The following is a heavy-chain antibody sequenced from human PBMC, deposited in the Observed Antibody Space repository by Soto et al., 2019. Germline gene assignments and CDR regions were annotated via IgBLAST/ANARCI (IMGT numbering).Heavy chain of an antibody. Sequence: EVQLVESGGGLVQPGGSLRLSCAASGFTVSSNYMSWVRQAPGKGLEWVSVIYSGGSTSYADSVKGRCTISRDYSKNTLYLHMNSLRAEDTAMYYCARDAFGDYGQQYFQHWGQGTLVTVSS. CDR1: GFTVSSNY. V-gene: IGHV3-66*01. J-gene: IGHJ1*01. CDR2: IYSGGST. D-gene: IGHD4-17*01. CDR3: ARDAFGDYGQQYFQH.